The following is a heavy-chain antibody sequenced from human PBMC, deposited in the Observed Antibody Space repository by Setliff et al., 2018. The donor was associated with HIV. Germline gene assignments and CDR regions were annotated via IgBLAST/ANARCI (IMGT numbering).Heavy chain of an antibody. D-gene: IGHD1-26*01. Sequence: SETLSLTCALYGGSFSDYYWSWIRQPPGMGLEWIGEVNRGRRTNYNSSLKSRVTISVDTSKNQFSLKLSSVTAADTAVYYCARRPRIVGVRKNAFDIWGQGTMVTVSS. CDR2: VNRGRRT. CDR1: GGSFSDYY. J-gene: IGHJ3*02. V-gene: IGHV4-34*01. CDR3: ARRPRIVGVRKNAFDI.